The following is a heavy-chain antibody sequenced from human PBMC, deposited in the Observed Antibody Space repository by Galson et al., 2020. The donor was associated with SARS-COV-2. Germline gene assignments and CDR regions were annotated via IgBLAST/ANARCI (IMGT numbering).Heavy chain of an antibody. CDR1: GFTFDDYA. Sequence: GGSLRLSCAASGFTFDDYAMHWVRQAPGKGLEWVSGISWNSGSIGYADSVKGRFTISRDNAKNSLYLQMNSLRAEDTALYYCAKEWLLYGDYYYYMDVWGKGTTVTVSS. V-gene: IGHV3-9*01. CDR3: AKEWLLYGDYYYYMDV. J-gene: IGHJ6*03. D-gene: IGHD3-3*01. CDR2: ISWNSGSI.